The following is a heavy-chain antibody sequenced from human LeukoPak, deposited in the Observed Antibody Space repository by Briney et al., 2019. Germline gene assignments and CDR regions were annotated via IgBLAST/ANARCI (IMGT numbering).Heavy chain of an antibody. J-gene: IGHJ3*02. CDR2: IYYSGST. CDR3: AISYYYDSSATYGAFDI. Sequence: SETLSLTCTVSGGSISSYYWSWIRQPAGKGLEWIGSIYYSGSTYYNPSLKSRVTISVDTSKNQFSLKLSSVTAADTAVYYCAISYYYDSSATYGAFDIWGQGTMVTVSS. CDR1: GGSISSYY. D-gene: IGHD3-22*01. V-gene: IGHV4-4*07.